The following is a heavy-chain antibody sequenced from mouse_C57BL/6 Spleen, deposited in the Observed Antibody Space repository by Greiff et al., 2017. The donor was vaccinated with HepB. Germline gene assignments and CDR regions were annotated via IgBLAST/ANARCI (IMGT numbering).Heavy chain of an antibody. CDR2: IHPNSGST. J-gene: IGHJ4*01. CDR1: GYTFTSYW. V-gene: IGHV1-64*01. Sequence: VQLQQPGAELVKPGASVKLSCKASGYTFTSYWMHWVKQRPGQGLEWIGMIHPNSGSTNYNEKFKSKATLTVDKSSSTAYMQLSSLTSEDSAVYYCARSDEGYYYAMDYWGQGTSVTVSS. CDR3: ARSDEGYYYAMDY.